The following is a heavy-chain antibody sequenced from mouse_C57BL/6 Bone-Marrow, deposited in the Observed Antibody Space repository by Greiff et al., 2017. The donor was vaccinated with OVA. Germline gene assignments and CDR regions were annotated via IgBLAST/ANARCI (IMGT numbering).Heavy chain of an antibody. J-gene: IGHJ4*01. CDR1: GYTFTDYY. Sequence: VQLQQSGPELVKPGASVKISCKASGYTFTDYYMNWVKQSHGKSLEWIGDINPNNGGTSYNQKFKGKATLTVDKSSSTAYMELRSLTSEDSAVYYCESYDGAMDYWGQGTSVTVSS. CDR2: INPNNGGT. CDR3: ESYDGAMDY. V-gene: IGHV1-26*01. D-gene: IGHD2-12*01.